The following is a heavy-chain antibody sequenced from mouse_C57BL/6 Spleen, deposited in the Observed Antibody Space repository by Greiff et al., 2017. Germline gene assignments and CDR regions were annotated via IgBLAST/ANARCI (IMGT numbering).Heavy chain of an antibody. Sequence: EVKLVESGGGLVKPGGSLKLSCADSGFTFSSYAMSWVRQTPEKRLEWVATISDGGSYTYYPDNVKGRFTISRDNAKNNLYLQMSHLKSEDTAMYYCARDLLYYGRGEDYFDYWGQGTTLTVSS. D-gene: IGHD1-1*01. CDR2: ISDGGSYT. J-gene: IGHJ2*01. V-gene: IGHV5-4*01. CDR3: ARDLLYYGRGEDYFDY. CDR1: GFTFSSYA.